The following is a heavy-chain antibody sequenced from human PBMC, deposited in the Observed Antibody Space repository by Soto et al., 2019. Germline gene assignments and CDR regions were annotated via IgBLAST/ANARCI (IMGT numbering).Heavy chain of an antibody. CDR2: VYDSGST. CDR3: ARDLAAAGTPLFDF. V-gene: IGHV4-59*02. Sequence: SETLSLTCTVTGASVINDYWNWIRQPPGKGLEWIGFVYDSGSTSYNSSLKSRLTISVDTSKNQFSLKLSSVTAADTAVYYCARDLAAAGTPLFDFWGQGTLVTVSS. J-gene: IGHJ4*02. D-gene: IGHD6-13*01. CDR1: GASVINDY.